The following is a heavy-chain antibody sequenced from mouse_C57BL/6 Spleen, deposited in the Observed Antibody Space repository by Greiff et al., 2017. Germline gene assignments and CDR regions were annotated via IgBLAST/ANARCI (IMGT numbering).Heavy chain of an antibody. V-gene: IGHV1-82*01. CDR3: ARDGYYGSSYFDY. CDR2: IYPGDGDT. CDR1: GYAFSSSW. J-gene: IGHJ2*01. Sequence: VQLQQSGPELVKPGASVKISCKASGYAFSSSWMNWVKQRPGKGLEWIGRIYPGDGDTNYNGKFKGKATLTADKSSSTAYVQLNSLTSEDSAVYFCARDGYYGSSYFDYWGQGTTLTVSS. D-gene: IGHD1-1*01.